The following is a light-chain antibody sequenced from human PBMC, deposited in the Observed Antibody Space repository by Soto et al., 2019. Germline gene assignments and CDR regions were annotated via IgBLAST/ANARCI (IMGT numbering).Light chain of an antibody. CDR2: SNN. J-gene: IGLJ7*01. CDR1: SSNIGSNT. Sequence: QSVLTQPPSASGTPGQRVTISCSGSSSNIGSNTVNWYQQLPGTAPKLLIYSNNQRPSGVPDRFSGSKSGPSASLAISGLQSEDEDDYYCAAWDDSLNGAVFGGGTQLTVL. CDR3: AAWDDSLNGAV. V-gene: IGLV1-44*01.